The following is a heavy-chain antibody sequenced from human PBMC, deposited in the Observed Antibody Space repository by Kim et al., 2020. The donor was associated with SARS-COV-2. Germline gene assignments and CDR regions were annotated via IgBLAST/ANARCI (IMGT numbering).Heavy chain of an antibody. CDR3: AKDDVPGGRGSVHNYY. Sequence: GGSLRLSCAASGFTFSTYGMHWVRQAPGKGLEWVAVISYDGSNKYYADSVKGRFTISRDNSKNTLYLQMNSLRAEDTAVYFCAKDDVPGGRGSVHNYY. V-gene: IGHV3-30*18. CDR1: GFTFSTYG. CDR2: ISYDGSNK. D-gene: IGHD1-26*01. J-gene: IGHJ6*01.